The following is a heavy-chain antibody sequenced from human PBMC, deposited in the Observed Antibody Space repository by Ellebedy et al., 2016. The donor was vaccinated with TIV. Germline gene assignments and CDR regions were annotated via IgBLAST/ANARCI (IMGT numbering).Heavy chain of an antibody. J-gene: IGHJ4*02. D-gene: IGHD3-3*01. CDR3: ARMIFGVAIDY. Sequence: MPSETLSLTSTVSGGSISSYYWSWIRQPPGKGLEWIGFIYYSGSTNYNPSLKSRVTISVDTSKNQFSLKLSSVTAADTAVYYCARMIFGVAIDYWGQGTLVTVSS. CDR2: IYYSGST. V-gene: IGHV4-59*08. CDR1: GGSISSYY.